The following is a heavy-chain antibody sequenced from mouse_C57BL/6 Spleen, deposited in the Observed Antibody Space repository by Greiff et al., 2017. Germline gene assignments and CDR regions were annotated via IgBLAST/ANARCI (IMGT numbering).Heavy chain of an antibody. V-gene: IGHV5-17*01. CDR1: GFTFSDYG. CDR3: ASGYDYYAMDY. Sequence: EVQLVESGGGLVKPGGSLKLSCAASGFTFSDYGMHWVRQAPEKGLEWVAYISSGSSTLYYADTLKGRFIISRDNAKNTLFLQMTSLRSEDTAMYYCASGYDYYAMDYWGQGTSVTVSS. CDR2: ISSGSSTL. D-gene: IGHD2-2*01. J-gene: IGHJ4*01.